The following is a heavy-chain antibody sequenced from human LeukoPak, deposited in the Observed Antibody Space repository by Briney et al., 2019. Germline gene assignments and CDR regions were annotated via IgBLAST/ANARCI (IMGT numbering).Heavy chain of an antibody. J-gene: IGHJ5*02. V-gene: IGHV1-8*01. CDR3: VRGRRINGYRIDP. CDR1: GYTFTSTD. CDR2: MNPNSGNT. D-gene: IGHD1-20*01. Sequence: ASVKVSCKASGYTFTSTDINWVRQGSGQGLEWIGWMNPNSGNTGYARKFQGRVTMTRDNSISTAYMELSSLRSEDTAIYYCVRGRRINGYRIDPWGQGTLLIVYS.